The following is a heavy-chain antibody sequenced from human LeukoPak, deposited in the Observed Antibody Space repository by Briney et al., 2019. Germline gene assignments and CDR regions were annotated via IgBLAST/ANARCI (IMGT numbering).Heavy chain of an antibody. CDR2: INPNSGGT. D-gene: IGHD3-3*01. V-gene: IGHV1-2*02. J-gene: IGHJ5*02. CDR3: ARAQGDFWSGYWIGNWFDP. Sequence: GASVSVSFRASGYTFTVYYMHWVRQAPGQGLEWMGWINPNSGGTNYAQKLQGRVTMTTDTSTSTAYMELRSLRSDDTAVYYCARAQGDFWSGYWIGNWFDPWGQGTLVTVSS. CDR1: GYTFTVYY.